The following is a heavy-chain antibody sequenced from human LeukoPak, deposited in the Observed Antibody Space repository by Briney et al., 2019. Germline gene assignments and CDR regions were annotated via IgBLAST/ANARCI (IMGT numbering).Heavy chain of an antibody. CDR2: IYTSGST. J-gene: IGHJ4*02. CDR1: GGSISSGSYY. Sequence: SQTLSLTCTVSGGSISSGSYYGSWIRQPAGKGLEWIGRIYTSGSTNYNPSLKSRVTISVDTSKNQFSLKLSSVTAADTAVYYCARVGTGVGQVDYWGQGTLVTVSS. V-gene: IGHV4-61*02. D-gene: IGHD3-10*01. CDR3: ARVGTGVGQVDY.